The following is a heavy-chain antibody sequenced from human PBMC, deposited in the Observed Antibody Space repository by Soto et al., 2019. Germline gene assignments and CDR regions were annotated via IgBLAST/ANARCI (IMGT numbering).Heavy chain of an antibody. J-gene: IGHJ6*02. CDR2: IPYDGNYI. CDR3: AKGILSATIGPYAMDV. D-gene: IGHD3-16*01. V-gene: IGHV3-30*02. CDR1: VLAFSSSA. Sequence: GSLRLSCEASVLAFSSSAMHWVRKAPGKGLEWVGVIPYDGNYIYYAHSVKGRFTISRDNSKNTLYVQVNSLRPEDRAVYYCAKGILSATIGPYAMDVWGQGTTVTVSS.